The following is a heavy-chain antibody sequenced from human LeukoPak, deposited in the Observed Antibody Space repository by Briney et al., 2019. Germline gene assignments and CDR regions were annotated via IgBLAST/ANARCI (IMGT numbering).Heavy chain of an antibody. CDR1: GGTLGGYA. D-gene: IGHD3-3*02. CDR3: ARGKLGYYYYHMDA. J-gene: IGHJ6*03. V-gene: IGHV1-69*05. Sequence: GASVKVSCKASGGTLGGYAISWVRQAPGQGLEWMGGIIPIYGTPHSAQKSQGRVTITTDESTSTAFMDLSSLRSEDTAVYYWARGKLGYYYYHMDAWGKGTTVTVSS. CDR2: IIPIYGTP.